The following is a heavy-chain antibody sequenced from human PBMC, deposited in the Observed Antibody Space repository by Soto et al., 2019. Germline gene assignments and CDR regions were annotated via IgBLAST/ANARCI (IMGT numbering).Heavy chain of an antibody. CDR2: INHSGST. V-gene: IGHV4-34*01. D-gene: IGHD3-22*01. CDR3: ARLNYYDSSGYYSSYYYYGMDV. Sequence: SETLSLTCAVYGGSFSGYYWSWIRQPPGKGLEWIGEINHSGSTNYNPSLKSRVTISVDTSKNQFSLKLSSVTAADTAVYYCARLNYYDSSGYYSSYYYYGMDVWGQGTTVT. J-gene: IGHJ6*02. CDR1: GGSFSGYY.